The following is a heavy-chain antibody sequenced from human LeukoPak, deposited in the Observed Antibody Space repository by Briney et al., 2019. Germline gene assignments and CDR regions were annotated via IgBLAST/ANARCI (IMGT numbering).Heavy chain of an antibody. V-gene: IGHV6-1*01. CDR3: ARGKYTSFDN. CDR2: TYYRYKWSF. Sequence: SQTLSLTCAISGDSIFTNNVAWNWIRQSPSRGLEWLGRTYYRYKWSFDYAVSVKSRITINADTSKNQFSLQLSSVTPEDTAVYYCARGKYTSFDNWGQGTLVTVSS. D-gene: IGHD6-6*01. J-gene: IGHJ4*02. CDR1: GDSIFTNNVA.